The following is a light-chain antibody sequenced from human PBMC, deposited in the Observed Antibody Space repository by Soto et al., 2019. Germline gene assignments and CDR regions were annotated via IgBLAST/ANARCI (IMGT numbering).Light chain of an antibody. CDR3: QQYDSYPLT. CDR1: QSINNL. J-gene: IGKJ4*01. CDR2: DVS. V-gene: IGKV1-5*01. Sequence: DVQMTQSPSSLCASVGDRVTITCRASQSINNLLAWYQQKPGKAPKFLIYDVSTLESGVPSRFSGSGSGTEFTLTISSLQPEDFATYYCQQYDSYPLTFGGGTTGDIK.